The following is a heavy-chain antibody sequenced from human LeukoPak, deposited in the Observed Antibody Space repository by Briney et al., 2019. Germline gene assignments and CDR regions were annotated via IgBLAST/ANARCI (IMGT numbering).Heavy chain of an antibody. D-gene: IGHD3-16*01. CDR3: ASQSYARFDP. J-gene: IGHJ5*02. CDR2: IQPDGREQ. Sequence: PGGSLRLSCAASGFTFSSYGMHWVRQAPGKGLEWVGNIQPDGREQYPVDSVKGRFTISRDNARNSPFLQMNSLRVEDTAVYYCASQSYARFDPWGQGTLVTVSS. CDR1: GFTFSSYG. V-gene: IGHV3-7*01.